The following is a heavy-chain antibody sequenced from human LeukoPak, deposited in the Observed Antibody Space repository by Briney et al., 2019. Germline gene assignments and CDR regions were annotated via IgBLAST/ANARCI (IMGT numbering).Heavy chain of an antibody. D-gene: IGHD5-12*01. CDR1: EYALTELS. CDR2: FDPEAGET. V-gene: IGHV1-24*01. CDR3: AAISTPTTRRAYHFDS. J-gene: IGHJ4*02. Sequence: ASVTVSGKVSEYALTELSIHWVRQTPGKGLECMGGFDPEAGETIYAQKFQGRVTMTEDTSTDTAYMELSSLTSDDTAVYYCAAISTPTTRRAYHFDSWGQGTLVTVSS.